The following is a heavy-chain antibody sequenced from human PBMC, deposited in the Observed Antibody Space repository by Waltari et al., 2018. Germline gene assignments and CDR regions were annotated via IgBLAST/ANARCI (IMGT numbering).Heavy chain of an antibody. CDR1: GYSISSGYY. CDR2: IYHSGST. Sequence: QVQLQESGPGLVKPSETLSLTCAVSGYSISSGYYWGWIRQPPGKGLEWIGSIYHSGSTYYNPSLKSRVTISGDTSKNQFSLKLSSVTAADTAVYYCARLASVRGYDYPYYFDYWGQGTLVTVSS. D-gene: IGHD5-12*01. CDR3: ARLASVRGYDYPYYFDY. J-gene: IGHJ4*02. V-gene: IGHV4-38-2*01.